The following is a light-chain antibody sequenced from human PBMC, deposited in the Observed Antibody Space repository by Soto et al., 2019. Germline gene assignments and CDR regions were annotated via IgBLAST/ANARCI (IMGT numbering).Light chain of an antibody. Sequence: DIQMTQSPPTLSASVGDRATITCRASQSISSWLAWYQQRPGNAPNLLIYDVSSLESGVPSRFSGSGSGTEFTLTISSLQPDDFATYYCQQYTNYPWTFGQGTKVEIK. J-gene: IGKJ1*01. CDR3: QQYTNYPWT. V-gene: IGKV1-5*01. CDR2: DVS. CDR1: QSISSW.